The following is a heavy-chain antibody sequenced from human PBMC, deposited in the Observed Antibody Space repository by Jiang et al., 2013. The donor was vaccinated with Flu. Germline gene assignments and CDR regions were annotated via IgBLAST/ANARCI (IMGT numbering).Heavy chain of an antibody. CDR3: ARDFIGNHQDAFDI. CDR2: IRPDGRTQ. V-gene: IGHV3-7*01. Sequence: QLLESGGDLVQPGGSLRLSCTGSGFTISNYWMNWVRQAPGKGLEWVANIRPDGRTQYYMDSVKGRFTISRDNAKNSLYLQMYSLRVEDTALYYCARDFIGNHQDAFDIWGQGTMVIVSS. D-gene: IGHD1-26*01. J-gene: IGHJ3*02. CDR1: GFTISNYW.